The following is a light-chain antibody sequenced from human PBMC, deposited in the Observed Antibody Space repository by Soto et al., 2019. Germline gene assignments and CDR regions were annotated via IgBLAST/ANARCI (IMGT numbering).Light chain of an antibody. CDR2: NFL. CDR3: RSYTSRRTTV. V-gene: IGLV2-14*01. CDR1: SSDVGGYNY. Sequence: QSALTQPASVSGSPGQSITISCTGTSSDVGGYNYVSWYQQQPGKAPKLIIDNFLTRPSGFSNRFSGSKSGNTASLTISGLQAEDEADYYCRSYTSRRTTVFGGGTQLTVL. J-gene: IGLJ7*01.